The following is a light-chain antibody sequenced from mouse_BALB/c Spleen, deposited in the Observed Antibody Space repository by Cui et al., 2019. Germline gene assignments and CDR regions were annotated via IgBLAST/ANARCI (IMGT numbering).Light chain of an antibody. CDR3: HQWSSYPWT. CDR2: STS. J-gene: IGKJ1*01. Sequence: SVFTQYPAFMHALLGAEIPLTCSAGSGVSYIHWYQRKSGTSPKLLIYSTSDLASGVPSRFSGSGSGTFYSLTISSVEAEDAADYYCHQWSSYPWTFGGGTKLEIK. CDR1: SGVSY. V-gene: IGKV4-80*01.